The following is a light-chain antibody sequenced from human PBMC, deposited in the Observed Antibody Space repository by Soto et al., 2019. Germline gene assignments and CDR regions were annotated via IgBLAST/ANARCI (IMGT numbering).Light chain of an antibody. CDR1: QSISSW. CDR2: DAS. J-gene: IGKJ1*01. V-gene: IGKV1-5*01. Sequence: DIQMTQSPSTLSASVGDRVTITCRASQSISSWLAWYQRKPGKAPKLLIYDASSLESGVPSRFSGSGSGTELTLTISSLQPDDFATYYCQQYNSYPWTFGQGTKVEF. CDR3: QQYNSYPWT.